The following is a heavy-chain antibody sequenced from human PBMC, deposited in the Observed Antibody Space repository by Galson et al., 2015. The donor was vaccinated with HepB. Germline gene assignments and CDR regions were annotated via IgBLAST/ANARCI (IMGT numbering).Heavy chain of an antibody. CDR2: IIPIFGTA. CDR1: GFTFTSSA. D-gene: IGHD6-19*01. V-gene: IGHV1-69*13. J-gene: IGHJ6*02. Sequence: SVKVSCKASGFTFTSSAVQWVRQAPGQGLEWMGGIIPIFGTANYAQKFQGRVTITADESTSTAYMELSSLRSEDTAVYYCARAVAGKNYYYGMDVWGQGTTVTVSS. CDR3: ARAVAGKNYYYGMDV.